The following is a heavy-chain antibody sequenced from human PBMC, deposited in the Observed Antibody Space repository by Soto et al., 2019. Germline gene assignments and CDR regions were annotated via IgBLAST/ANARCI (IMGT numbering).Heavy chain of an antibody. CDR1: GFTFSSYA. CDR2: ISYDGSNK. CDR3: ASTPSGWLQPYYYGMDV. V-gene: IGHV3-30-3*01. D-gene: IGHD5-12*01. J-gene: IGHJ6*02. Sequence: GGSLRLSCAASGFTFSSYAMHWVRQAPGKGLEWVAVISYDGSNKYYADSVKGRFTISRDNSKNTLYLQMNSLRAEDTAVYYCASTPSGWLQPYYYGMDVWGQGTTVTVSS.